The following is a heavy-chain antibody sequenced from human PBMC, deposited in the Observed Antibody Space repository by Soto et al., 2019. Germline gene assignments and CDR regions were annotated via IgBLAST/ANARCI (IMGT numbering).Heavy chain of an antibody. V-gene: IGHV3-30*04. J-gene: IGHJ5*02. CDR3: ARGHSSASDNWFDP. D-gene: IGHD6-6*01. CDR2: ISEDGSNK. CDR1: GFTFSSYA. Sequence: GGSLRLSCAASGFTFSSYAMHWVRQAPGKGLEWVAVISEDGSNKYYADSVKGRFTISRDNSKNTLYLQMNSLRAEETAVYYCARGHSSASDNWFDPWGQGTLVTVSS.